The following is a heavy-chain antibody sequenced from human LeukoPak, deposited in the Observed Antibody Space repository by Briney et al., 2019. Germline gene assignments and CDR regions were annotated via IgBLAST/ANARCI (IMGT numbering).Heavy chain of an antibody. J-gene: IGHJ4*02. D-gene: IGHD2-2*01. Sequence: GGSLRLSCEVSGFTFSSYRMNWVRQAPGKGLEWVASISTGSNFIYYGDSVKGRFTISRDNAKNSLYLQMNSLRTEDTAIYFCSRDPRSSWYDYRGQGTLVTVSS. CDR1: GFTFSSYR. CDR2: ISTGSNFI. V-gene: IGHV3-21*01. CDR3: SRDPRSSWYDY.